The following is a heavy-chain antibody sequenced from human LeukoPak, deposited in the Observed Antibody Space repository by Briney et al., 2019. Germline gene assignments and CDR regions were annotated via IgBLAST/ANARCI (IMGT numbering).Heavy chain of an antibody. CDR2: IHSGGSA. D-gene: IGHD3-16*02. CDR1: GFTVSSDY. CDR3: ARDRGLSV. Sequence: PGGSLRLSCADSGFTVSSDYMSWVRQAPGKGLEWVSGIHSGGSAYYADSVKGRFTISRDNSKNTLYLQMNSLRVEDTAVYYCARDRGLSVWGQGTLVTVSS. J-gene: IGHJ4*02. V-gene: IGHV3-53*01.